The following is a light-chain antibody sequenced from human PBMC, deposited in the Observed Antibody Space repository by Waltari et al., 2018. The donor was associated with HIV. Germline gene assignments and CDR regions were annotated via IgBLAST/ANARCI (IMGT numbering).Light chain of an antibody. CDR2: AAS. Sequence: EIVLTQSPGPLSLSSGEIATLSCRASQSVSSTCLAWYQQKPGQAPRLLIYAASSRATGIPDRFSGSGSGTDFSLTISRLEPEDFAVYYCQQYGSSPITFGQGTRLEIK. CDR3: QQYGSSPIT. CDR1: QSVSSTC. J-gene: IGKJ5*01. V-gene: IGKV3-20*01.